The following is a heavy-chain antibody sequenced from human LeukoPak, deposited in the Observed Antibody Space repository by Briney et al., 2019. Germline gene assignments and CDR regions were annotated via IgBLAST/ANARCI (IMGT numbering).Heavy chain of an antibody. Sequence: ADTLSLTCTVSGGSINSYYWSCIRQPPGKGLECIGYIHTSWSTNYNPSLKSRVTISVDTSKNQFSLKLSSVTAADTAVYYCARRRTLGVSGGCCWFDPWGQGTLVTVSS. J-gene: IGHJ5*02. V-gene: IGHV4-4*09. CDR2: IHTSWST. CDR3: ARRRTLGVSGGCCWFDP. D-gene: IGHD3-16*01. CDR1: GGSINSYY.